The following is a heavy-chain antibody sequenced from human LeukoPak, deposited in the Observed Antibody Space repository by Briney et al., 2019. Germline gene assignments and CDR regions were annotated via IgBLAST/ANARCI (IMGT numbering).Heavy chain of an antibody. D-gene: IGHD5-12*01. CDR3: ARDQHSGYLDPFDI. V-gene: IGHV1-18*01. Sequence: ASAKVSCKASGYTFTDYGINWVRQAPGLGLEWMGWISAYNGDTNYAQNLQGRVTMTTDTPTSTAYMELRSLRSDDTAVYFCARDQHSGYLDPFDIWGQGTMVTVSS. J-gene: IGHJ3*02. CDR2: ISAYNGDT. CDR1: GYTFTDYG.